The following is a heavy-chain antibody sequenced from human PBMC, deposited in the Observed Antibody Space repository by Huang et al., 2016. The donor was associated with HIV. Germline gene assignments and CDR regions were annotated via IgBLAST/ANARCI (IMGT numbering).Heavy chain of an antibody. CDR3: ARQGVGDFVVEPTGLGAFDI. J-gene: IGHJ3*02. CDR2: IYPGDADT. V-gene: IGHV5-51*01. CDR1: GYTFNGYW. Sequence: EVQLVQSGAVVKKPGESLKISCKGSGYTFNGYWIGWVRQMPGKGLEWMESIYPGDADTTYSPCFQGQVNISADKAISTAYLQWSGLKASDTAMYYCARQGVGDFVVEPTGLGAFDIWGQGTMVTVSS. D-gene: IGHD2-2*01.